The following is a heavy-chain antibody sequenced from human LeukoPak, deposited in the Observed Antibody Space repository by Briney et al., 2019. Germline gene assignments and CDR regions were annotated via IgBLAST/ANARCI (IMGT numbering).Heavy chain of an antibody. CDR2: ISSSSTTM. D-gene: IGHD3-22*01. V-gene: IGHV3-48*04. CDR1: GFIFSGYS. J-gene: IGHJ4*02. Sequence: EPGGSLRLSCAASGFIFSGYSMNWVRQAPGKGLEWISYISSSSTTMYYADSVKGRFTISRDNAKNSLYLQMNSLRAEDTAVYYCARELYYYDSSGYYYAVKGNDWGQGTLVTVSS. CDR3: ARELYYYDSSGYYYAVKGND.